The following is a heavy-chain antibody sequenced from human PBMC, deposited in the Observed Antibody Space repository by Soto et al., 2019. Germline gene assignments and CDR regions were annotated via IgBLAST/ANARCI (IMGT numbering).Heavy chain of an antibody. CDR3: AKAWGWFDP. D-gene: IGHD3-16*01. J-gene: IGHJ5*02. V-gene: IGHV3-23*01. CDR1: GFTFTSYA. CDR2: ISASGGTT. Sequence: EVQLLESGGDLVHPGGSLSLSCAASGFTFTSYAMTWVRQATEKGLEWVSSISASGGTTYYTDSVKGRFTISRDNSKNTLFLQMNSLRAEDTAVYYCAKAWGWFDPWGQGTLVTVSS.